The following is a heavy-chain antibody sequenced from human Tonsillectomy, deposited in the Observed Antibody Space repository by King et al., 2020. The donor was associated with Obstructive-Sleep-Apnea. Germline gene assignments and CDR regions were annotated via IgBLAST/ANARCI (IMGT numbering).Heavy chain of an antibody. CDR1: GFTFSDYY. D-gene: IGHD4-23*01. V-gene: IGHV3-11*01. CDR2: ISDNGNTI. J-gene: IGHJ1*01. Sequence: VQLVESGGGLVKPGGSLRLSCAASGFTFSDYYMSWIRQAPGKGLEWVSCISDNGNTIYYGDSVKGRFTISRDNAKNSLYLQMNSLRAEDTAVYYCSSSAVNPVRVYRGQGALVTVSS. CDR3: SSSAVNPVRVY.